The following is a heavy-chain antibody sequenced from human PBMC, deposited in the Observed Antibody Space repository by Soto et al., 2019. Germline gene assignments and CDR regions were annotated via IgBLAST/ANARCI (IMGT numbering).Heavy chain of an antibody. CDR2: IYYSGST. V-gene: IGHV4-30-4*01. Sequence: QVQLQESGPGLVKPSQTLSLTCTVSGGSISSGDCYWSWIRQAPGKGLEWIGNIYYSGSTYYNPSLKSRVTVSVDTSNNQVSLKLTSVTAADTAVYHCGRDREGACANGVCSRAFDSWGQGTLVTVSS. D-gene: IGHD2-8*01. CDR1: GGSISSGDCY. J-gene: IGHJ4*02. CDR3: GRDREGACANGVCSRAFDS.